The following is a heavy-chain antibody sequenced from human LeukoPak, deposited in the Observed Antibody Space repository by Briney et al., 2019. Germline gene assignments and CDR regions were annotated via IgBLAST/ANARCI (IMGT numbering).Heavy chain of an antibody. D-gene: IGHD2-2*03. CDR2: INHSGST. Sequence: PSETLSLTCAVYGGSFSGYYWSWIRQPPGKGLEWIGEINHSGSTNYNPSLKSRVTISVDTSKNQFSLKLSSVTAADTAVYYCARGQNGYCSSTSCSTDYYYYGMDVWGQGTTVTVSS. V-gene: IGHV4-34*01. CDR1: GGSFSGYY. J-gene: IGHJ6*02. CDR3: ARGQNGYCSSTSCSTDYYYYGMDV.